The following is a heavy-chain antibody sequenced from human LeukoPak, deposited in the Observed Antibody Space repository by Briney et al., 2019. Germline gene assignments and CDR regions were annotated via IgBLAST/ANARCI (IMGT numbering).Heavy chain of an antibody. CDR1: GFTFSSYE. D-gene: IGHD3-3*01. Sequence: GSLRLSCTASGFTFSSYEMNWVCQAPGKGLEWIGSIYYSGSTYYNPSLKSRVTISVDTSKNQFSLKLSSVTAADTAVYYCAKLWSGYYRDDYWGQGTLVTVSS. CDR3: AKLWSGYYRDDY. J-gene: IGHJ4*02. CDR2: IYYSGST. V-gene: IGHV4-39*07.